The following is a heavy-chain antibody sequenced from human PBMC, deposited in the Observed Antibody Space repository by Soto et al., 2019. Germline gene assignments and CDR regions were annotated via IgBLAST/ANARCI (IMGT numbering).Heavy chain of an antibody. CDR3: ARDRYGSGKYYYYYGMDV. D-gene: IGHD3-10*01. V-gene: IGHV4-30-4*01. CDR1: GGSISSGDYY. Sequence: SETLSLTCTVSGGSISSGDYYWSWIRQPPGKGLEWIGYIYYSGSTYYNPSLKSRVTISVDTSKNQFSLKLSSVTAADTAVYYCARDRYGSGKYYYYYGMDVWGQGTTVTVSS. J-gene: IGHJ6*02. CDR2: IYYSGST.